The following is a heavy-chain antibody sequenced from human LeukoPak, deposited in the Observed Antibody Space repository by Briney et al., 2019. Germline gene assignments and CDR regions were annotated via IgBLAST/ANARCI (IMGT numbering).Heavy chain of an antibody. Sequence: ASVKVSCKASRYTFTGNYIHWVRQAPGQGLEWMGWNNPKTGGTKYAQRFKGRVTMTRDTSISTAYMELTWLKSDDTAVYYCARDSATAAAAELDYWGQGTLVTVSS. CDR2: NNPKTGGT. J-gene: IGHJ4*02. CDR3: ARDSATAAAAELDY. V-gene: IGHV1-2*02. CDR1: RYTFTGNY. D-gene: IGHD6-13*01.